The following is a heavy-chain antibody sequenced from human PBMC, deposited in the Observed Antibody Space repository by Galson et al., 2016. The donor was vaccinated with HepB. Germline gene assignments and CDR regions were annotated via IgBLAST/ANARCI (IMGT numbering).Heavy chain of an antibody. J-gene: IGHJ4*02. CDR2: ITTNNGNA. CDR3: ARGGASFSFDY. V-gene: IGHV1-18*01. Sequence: SCKASGYTFPSYDISWVRQAPRQGLEWMGWITTNNGNANYAQKLQGRVTMTTDTSTSTAYMELRSLRSDDTAVYYCARGGASFSFDYWGQGTLVTVSS. D-gene: IGHD1-26*01. CDR1: GYTFPSYD.